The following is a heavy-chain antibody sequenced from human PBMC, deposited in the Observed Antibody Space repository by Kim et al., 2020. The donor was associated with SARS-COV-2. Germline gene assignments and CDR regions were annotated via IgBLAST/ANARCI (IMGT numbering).Heavy chain of an antibody. CDR2: ISGSTI. Sequence: GGSLRLSCAASGFTFSSYSMNWVRQAPGKGLEWVSYISGSTIYYADSVKGRFTISRDNAKNSLYLQMNSLRDEDTAVYYCVRGGGSYWFGYWGLGTLVTVSS. CDR3: VRGGGSYWFGY. J-gene: IGHJ4*02. V-gene: IGHV3-48*02. CDR1: GFTFSSYS. D-gene: IGHD1-26*01.